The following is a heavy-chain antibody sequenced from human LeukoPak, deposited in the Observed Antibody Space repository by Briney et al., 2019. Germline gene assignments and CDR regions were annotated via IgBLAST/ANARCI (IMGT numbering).Heavy chain of an antibody. CDR3: ARDLVGDWFDP. D-gene: IGHD3-16*01. Sequence: SETLSLTCAVSGYSISSGYYWGWIRQPPGKGLEWTGSIYHSGSTYYNPSLKSRVTISVDTSKNQFSLKLSSVTAADTAVYYCARDLVGDWFDPWGQGTLVTVSS. V-gene: IGHV4-38-2*02. CDR2: IYHSGST. CDR1: GYSISSGYY. J-gene: IGHJ5*02.